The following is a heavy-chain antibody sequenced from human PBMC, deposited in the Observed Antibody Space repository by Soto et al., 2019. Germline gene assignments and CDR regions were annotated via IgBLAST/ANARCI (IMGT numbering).Heavy chain of an antibody. V-gene: IGHV1-8*01. J-gene: IGHJ5*02. Sequence: GASVKVSCKASGYTFSTHDINWVRQATGQGLEWMGWMNPNSGNTAYAQKFQGRVTMTRNTSISTAYMELSSLGSEDTAVYYCARSRYCTSSSCYVSWFDPWG. D-gene: IGHD2-2*01. CDR1: GYTFSTHD. CDR2: MNPNSGNT. CDR3: ARSRYCTSSSCYVSWFDP.